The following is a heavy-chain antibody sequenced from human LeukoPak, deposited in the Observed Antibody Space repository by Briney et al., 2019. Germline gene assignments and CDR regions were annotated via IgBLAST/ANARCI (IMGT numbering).Heavy chain of an antibody. CDR3: ARSDFLTAYPGDAFDI. CDR2: MNPNSGGT. CDR1: GYTFTSYY. J-gene: IGHJ3*02. V-gene: IGHV1-2*02. D-gene: IGHD3-9*01. Sequence: ASVKVSCKASGYTFTSYYMHWVRQAPAQGLEWMGWMNPNSGGTNYAQKFQDRVTMTRDTSISTAYMELSSLRSDDTAVYYCARSDFLTAYPGDAFDIWGQGTKVTVSS.